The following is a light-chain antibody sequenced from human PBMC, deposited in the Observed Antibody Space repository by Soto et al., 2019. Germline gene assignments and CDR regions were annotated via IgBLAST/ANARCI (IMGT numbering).Light chain of an antibody. CDR3: QQYNVWPLT. Sequence: EIVMTQSPVTLSVSPGDRATLSCRASQSVNSNLAWYQHKPGQTPNLLIYVASTRATGIPARFSGSGSGTEFNLTISSLQSEDFAVYYCQQYNVWPLTFGGGTKVEFK. V-gene: IGKV3-15*01. CDR1: QSVNSN. J-gene: IGKJ4*01. CDR2: VAS.